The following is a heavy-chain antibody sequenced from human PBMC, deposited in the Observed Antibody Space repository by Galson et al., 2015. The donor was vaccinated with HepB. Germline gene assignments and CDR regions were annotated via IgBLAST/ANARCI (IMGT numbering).Heavy chain of an antibody. Sequence: SLRLSGPDSGSTFNNYRMTWVPQAPGKGLEWVAFINQDVSAKYYVGSVRGRFTISRDNAKNSLDLQMSSRRAEDNAVYYCARVGYNDWNIDVWGRGTTVTVSS. CDR3: ARVGYNDWNIDV. J-gene: IGHJ6*03. CDR2: INQDVSAK. CDR1: GSTFNNYR. D-gene: IGHD3-9*01. V-gene: IGHV3-7*01.